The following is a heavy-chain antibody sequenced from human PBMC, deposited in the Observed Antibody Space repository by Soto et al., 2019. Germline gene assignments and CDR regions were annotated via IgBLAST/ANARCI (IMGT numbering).Heavy chain of an antibody. V-gene: IGHV3-7*01. D-gene: IGHD2-21*02. CDR1: GFTFSSYW. J-gene: IGHJ4*02. CDR2: IKQDGSEK. CDR3: AKDSRIVVVTAPYDY. Sequence: PGGSLRLSCVASGFTFSSYWMSWVRQAPGKGLEWVANIKQDGSEKYYVDSVKGRFTISRDNAKNSLYLQMNSLRAEDTAVYYCAKDSRIVVVTAPYDYWGQGTLVTVSS.